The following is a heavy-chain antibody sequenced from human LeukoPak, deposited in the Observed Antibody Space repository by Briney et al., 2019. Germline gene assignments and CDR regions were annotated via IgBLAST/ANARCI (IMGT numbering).Heavy chain of an antibody. D-gene: IGHD1-26*01. J-gene: IGHJ1*01. CDR2: INHSGST. Sequence: PSETLSLTCAVYGGSFSGYYWSWIRQPPGKGLEWIGEINHSGSTNYNPSLKSRVTISVDTSKNQFSLKLSSVTAADTAVYYCARPQGELLPEYFQHWGQGTLVTVSS. V-gene: IGHV4-34*01. CDR1: GGSFSGYY. CDR3: ARPQGELLPEYFQH.